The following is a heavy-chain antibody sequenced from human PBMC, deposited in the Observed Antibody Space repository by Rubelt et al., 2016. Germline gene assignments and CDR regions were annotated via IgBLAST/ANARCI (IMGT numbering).Heavy chain of an antibody. J-gene: IGHJ4*02. D-gene: IGHD1-26*01. Sequence: ISGSGGSTYYANSVKGRFTISRDNSKNTLYLQMNSLKTEDTAVYFCARESEGATTFDYWGQGTLVTVSS. V-gene: IGHV3-23*01. CDR3: ARESEGATTFDY. CDR2: ISGSGGST.